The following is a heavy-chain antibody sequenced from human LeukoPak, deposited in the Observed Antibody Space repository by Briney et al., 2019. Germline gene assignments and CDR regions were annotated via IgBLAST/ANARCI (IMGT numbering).Heavy chain of an antibody. CDR3: ARLPYYDFWSASNDAFDI. V-gene: IGHV1-18*01. J-gene: IGHJ3*02. Sequence: ASVKVSCKASGYTFTSYGISWVRQAPGQGLEWMGWISAYNGNTNYAQKLQGRVTMTTDTSTSTAYMELRSLRSDDTAVYYCARLPYYDFWSASNDAFDIWGQGTMVTVSS. D-gene: IGHD3-3*01. CDR2: ISAYNGNT. CDR1: GYTFTSYG.